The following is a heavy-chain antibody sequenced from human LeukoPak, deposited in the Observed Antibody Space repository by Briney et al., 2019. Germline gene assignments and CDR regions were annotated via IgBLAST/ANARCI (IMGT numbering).Heavy chain of an antibody. J-gene: IGHJ6*03. CDR3: ARATMVYADYYYYYMDV. CDR1: GGSVSSGTYY. Sequence: PSETLSLTCTVSGGSVSSGTYYWNWMRQPAGKGLEWIGRIFPGGNTYFNPSLKSRVAISVDSSKNQFSLTLSSVTAADTAVYYCARATMVYADYYYYYMDVWGKGTTVTVSS. V-gene: IGHV4-61*02. D-gene: IGHD2-8*01. CDR2: IFPGGNT.